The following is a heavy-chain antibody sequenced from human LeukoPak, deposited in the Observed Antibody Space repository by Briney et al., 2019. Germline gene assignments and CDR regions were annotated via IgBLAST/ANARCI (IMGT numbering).Heavy chain of an antibody. Sequence: PSETLSLTCTVSGGSISSSSYYWGWIRQPPGKGLEWIGSIYYSGSTYYNPSLKSRVTISVDTSKNQFSLKLSSVTAADTAVYYCARHRRGYSGYDPGYFDLWAVAPWSLSPQ. CDR1: GGSISSSSYY. V-gene: IGHV4-39*01. D-gene: IGHD5-12*01. CDR2: IYYSGST. CDR3: ARHRRGYSGYDPGYFDL. J-gene: IGHJ2*01.